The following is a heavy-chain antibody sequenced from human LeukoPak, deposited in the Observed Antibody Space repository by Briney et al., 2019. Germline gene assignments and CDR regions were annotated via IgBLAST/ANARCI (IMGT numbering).Heavy chain of an antibody. Sequence: NTSETLSLTCTVSGGSISSYYWSWIRQPPGKGLEWIGYIYYSGSTNYNPSPKSRVTISVDTSKNQFSLKLSSVTAADTAVYYCARESYYDSSGYDYWGQGTLVTVSS. CDR3: ARESYYDSSGYDY. D-gene: IGHD3-22*01. V-gene: IGHV4-59*01. J-gene: IGHJ4*02. CDR1: GGSISSYY. CDR2: IYYSGST.